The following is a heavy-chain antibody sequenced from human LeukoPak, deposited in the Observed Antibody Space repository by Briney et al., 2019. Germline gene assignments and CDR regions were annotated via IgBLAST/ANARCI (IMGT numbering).Heavy chain of an antibody. CDR3: ANGPSSYAEGAFDI. J-gene: IGHJ3*02. CDR1: GFTFSSNA. Sequence: PGRSLRLSCAASGFTFSSNAMHWVRQAPGKGLEWVASISSDGSSKYYADSVKGRFTISRDNSKNTLYLQMNSLRAEDTAVYYCANGPSSYAEGAFDIWGQGTMVTVSS. V-gene: IGHV3-30*18. CDR2: ISSDGSSK. D-gene: IGHD6-19*01.